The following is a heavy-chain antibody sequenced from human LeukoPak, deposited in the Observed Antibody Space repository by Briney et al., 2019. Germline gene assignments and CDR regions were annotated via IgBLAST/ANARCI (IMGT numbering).Heavy chain of an antibody. D-gene: IGHD3-16*01. J-gene: IGHJ4*02. CDR1: GFPFVAYA. Sequence: RSGESLRLSCATSGFPFVAYALHWVRQAPGKGLEWVAVISSDTTNKYYMDSVKGRFTISRDNSKNTLYLQMDSLRLEDTAVYYCARLAAASPGYWGQGTQVTVSS. V-gene: IGHV3-30*10. CDR3: ARLAAASPGY. CDR2: ISSDTTNK.